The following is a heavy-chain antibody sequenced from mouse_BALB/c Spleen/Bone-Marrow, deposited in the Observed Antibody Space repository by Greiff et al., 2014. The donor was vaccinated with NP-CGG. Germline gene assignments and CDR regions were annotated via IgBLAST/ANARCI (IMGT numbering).Heavy chain of an antibody. Sequence: VQLQQSGAEFVKPGASVKLSCKASGYTFTTYWMHWVKQRPGQGLEWIGQIDPSDSYTNYSQKFKGKATLTVDKSSSTAYMQLRSLSSEDSAVYYCARGGDNYAWFPYWGQGTLVTVSA. D-gene: IGHD1-3*01. CDR3: ARGGDNYAWFPY. CDR2: IDPSDSYT. CDR1: GYTFTTYW. V-gene: IGHV1-69*02. J-gene: IGHJ3*01.